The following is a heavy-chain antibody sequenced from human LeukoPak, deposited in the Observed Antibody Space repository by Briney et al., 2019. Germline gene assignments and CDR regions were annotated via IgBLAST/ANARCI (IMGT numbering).Heavy chain of an antibody. CDR1: GYSFTSYW. CDR2: IYPGDSDT. J-gene: IGHJ4*02. Sequence: GESLKISCKGSGYSFTSYWIGWVRQMPGKSLVWMGIIYPGDSDTRYSPSFQGQVTISTDKAISTSYLQRSSLTASDTAMYYCAKLVAETIDYWGQGTLVTVTA. D-gene: IGHD1/OR15-1a*01. CDR3: AKLVAETIDY. V-gene: IGHV5-51*01.